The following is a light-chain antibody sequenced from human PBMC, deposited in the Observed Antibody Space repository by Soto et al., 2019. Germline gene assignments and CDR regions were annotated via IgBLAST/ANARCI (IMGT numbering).Light chain of an antibody. J-gene: IGKJ2*01. Sequence: EIVMTHSPATLSVSPGERATLSCRASQSVRDNLSCYQQKPGQAPRLLIYGASTRTTAIPARCSGSWSRTEFILISNRVHSDDFVLYFCQQGNNCPYTFGPGTKLDIK. CDR1: QSVRDN. CDR3: QQGNNCPYT. CDR2: GAS. V-gene: IGKV3-15*01.